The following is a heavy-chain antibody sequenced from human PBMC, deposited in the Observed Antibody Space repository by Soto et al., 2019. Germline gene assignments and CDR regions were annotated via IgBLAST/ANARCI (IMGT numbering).Heavy chain of an antibody. CDR1: GFTFSSYA. J-gene: IGHJ6*02. V-gene: IGHV3-30-3*01. CDR2: ISYDGSNK. Sequence: QVQLVESGGGVVQPGRSLRLSCAASGFTFSSYAMHWVRQAPGKGLEWVAVISYDGSNKYYADSVKGRFTISRDNSKNTLYLQMNSLRAEDTAVYYCARGGQLVRDYYYGMDVWGQGTTVTVSS. D-gene: IGHD6-6*01. CDR3: ARGGQLVRDYYYGMDV.